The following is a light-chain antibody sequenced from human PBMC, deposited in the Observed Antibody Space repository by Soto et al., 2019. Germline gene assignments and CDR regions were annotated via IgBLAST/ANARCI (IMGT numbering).Light chain of an antibody. Sequence: VLTQKKGTLSLSPGERATLSCRASQRVSNNYLAWYQQKPGQAPRLLIYGASNRATGIPDRFSGSGSGTDFTLTISRLEPEDFAVYYCQQYFISSTFGQVTKVDTK. CDR3: QQYFISST. CDR1: QRVSNNY. J-gene: IGKJ1*01. CDR2: GAS. V-gene: IGKV3-20*01.